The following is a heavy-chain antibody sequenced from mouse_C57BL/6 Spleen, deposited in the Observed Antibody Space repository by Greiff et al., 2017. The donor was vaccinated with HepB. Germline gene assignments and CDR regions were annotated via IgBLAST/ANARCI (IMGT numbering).Heavy chain of an antibody. CDR1: GYAFTNYL. V-gene: IGHV1-54*01. D-gene: IGHD2-3*01. CDR3: AREGMGDGYYPFAY. Sequence: VQLQQSGAELVRPGTSVKVSCKASGYAFTNYLIEWVKQRPGQGLEWIGVINPGSGGTNYNEKLKGKATLTADKSSSTAYMQLSSLTSEDSAVYFCAREGMGDGYYPFAYWGQGTLVTVSA. CDR2: INPGSGGT. J-gene: IGHJ3*01.